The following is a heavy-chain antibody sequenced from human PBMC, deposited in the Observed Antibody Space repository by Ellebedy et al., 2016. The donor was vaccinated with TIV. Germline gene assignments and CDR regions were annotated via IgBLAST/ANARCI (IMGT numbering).Heavy chain of an antibody. J-gene: IGHJ3*02. CDR3: ARRKGTTVVTNDAFDI. CDR2: IYPGDSDT. CDR1: GYSFTSYW. V-gene: IGHV5-51*01. Sequence: ESLKISCQGSGYSFTSYWIGWVRQMPGKGLEWMGIIYPGDSDTRYSPSFQGQVTISADKSISTAYLQWSSLKASDTAMYYCARRKGTTVVTNDAFDIWGQGTMVTVSS. D-gene: IGHD4-23*01.